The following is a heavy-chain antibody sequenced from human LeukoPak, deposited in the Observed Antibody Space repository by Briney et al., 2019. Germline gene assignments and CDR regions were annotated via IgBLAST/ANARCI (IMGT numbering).Heavy chain of an antibody. CDR3: ARDGRFLGRTNWFDP. V-gene: IGHV4-39*07. CDR2: IYSSGST. CDR1: GGSISSSSYY. J-gene: IGHJ5*02. Sequence: SETLSLTCTVSGGSISSSSYYWGWIRQPPGKGLEWIASIYSSGSTYYNPSLQSRVTISVDTSKNQISLKVRTVTAADTAVYYCARDGRFLGRTNWFDPWGQGTLVAVSS. D-gene: IGHD3-3*01.